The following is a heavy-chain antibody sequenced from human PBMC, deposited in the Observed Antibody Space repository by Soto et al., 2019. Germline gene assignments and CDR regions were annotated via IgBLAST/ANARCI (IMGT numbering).Heavy chain of an antibody. J-gene: IGHJ1*01. CDR2: IIPIFGTA. D-gene: IGHD3-22*01. CDR1: GGTFSSYA. CDR3: ARGVSNRVTMIYPLYFQH. Sequence: SVKVSCKASGGTFSSYAISWVRQAPGQGLEWMGGIIPIFGTANYAQKFQGRVTITADESTSTAYMELSSLRSEDTAVYYCARGVSNRVTMIYPLYFQHWGQGTLVTVSS. V-gene: IGHV1-69*13.